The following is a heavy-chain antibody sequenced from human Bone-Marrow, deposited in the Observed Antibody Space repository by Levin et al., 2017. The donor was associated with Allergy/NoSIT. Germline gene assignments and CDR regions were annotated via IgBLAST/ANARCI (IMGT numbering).Heavy chain of an antibody. D-gene: IGHD3-16*01. CDR2: TYYRSKWYN. J-gene: IGHJ4*02. CDR3: ARGDVPLDY. CDR1: GDSVSSTSAA. V-gene: IGHV6-1*01. Sequence: SQTLSLPCAISGDSVSSTSAAWHWIRQSPSRGLEWLGRTYYRSKWYNNYAVSVKSRITINPDTSKNQFSLQLNSVTPEDTAVYYCARGDVPLDYWGQGTLVTVSS.